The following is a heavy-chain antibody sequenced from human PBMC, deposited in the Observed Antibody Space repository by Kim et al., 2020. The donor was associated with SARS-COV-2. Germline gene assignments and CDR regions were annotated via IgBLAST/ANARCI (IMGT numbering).Heavy chain of an antibody. Sequence: SKNTADSVKGRFTNARDNSKNTLYLQMNSLRAEDTAVYYCARDYGDFYFDYWGQGTLVTVSS. J-gene: IGHJ4*02. CDR2: SK. D-gene: IGHD3-3*01. V-gene: IGHV3-66*01. CDR3: ARDYGDFYFDY.